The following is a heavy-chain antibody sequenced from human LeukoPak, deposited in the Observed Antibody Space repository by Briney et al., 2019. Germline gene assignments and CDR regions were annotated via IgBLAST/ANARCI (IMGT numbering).Heavy chain of an antibody. V-gene: IGHV4-39*01. CDR2: ISHSRGT. D-gene: IGHD3-10*01. J-gene: IGHJ4*02. CDR3: ARLQFRGSDGGDY. Sequence: PSETLSLTCTVSGGSISSSGYFWGWIRQPPEKGLEWIGSISHSRGTHYNPSLKSRLTVAVDTSKNQFSLRLSSVTAADTAVYYCARLQFRGSDGGDYWGRGTLVTVSS. CDR1: GGSISSSGYF.